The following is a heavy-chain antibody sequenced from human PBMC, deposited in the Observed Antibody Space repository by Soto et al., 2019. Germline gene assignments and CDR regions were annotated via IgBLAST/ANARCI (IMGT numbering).Heavy chain of an antibody. CDR1: GFTFSSYG. CDR2: IWYDGSNK. D-gene: IGHD3-10*01. V-gene: IGHV3-33*01. Sequence: QVQLVESGGGVVQPGRSLRLSCAASGFTFSSYGMHWVRQAPGKGLEWVEVIWYDGSNKYYADSVKGRFTISRDNSKNTLYLQVNSLRAEDTAVYYCARDTARAMVRIYYGMDVWGQGTTVTVSS. J-gene: IGHJ6*02. CDR3: ARDTARAMVRIYYGMDV.